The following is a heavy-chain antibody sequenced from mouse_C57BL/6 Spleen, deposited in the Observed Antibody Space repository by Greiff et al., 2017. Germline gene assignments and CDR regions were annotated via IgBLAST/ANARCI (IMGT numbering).Heavy chain of an antibody. CDR2: ISSGGDYI. Sequence: DVQLVESGEGLVKPGGSLKLSCAASGFTFSSYAMSWVRQTPVKRLEWVAYISSGGDYIYYADTVKGRFTITRDNARNTLYLQMSSLKSEDTAMYYCTRYDYDNFDYWGQGTTLTVSS. CDR1: GFTFSSYA. CDR3: TRYDYDNFDY. D-gene: IGHD2-4*01. V-gene: IGHV5-9-1*02. J-gene: IGHJ2*01.